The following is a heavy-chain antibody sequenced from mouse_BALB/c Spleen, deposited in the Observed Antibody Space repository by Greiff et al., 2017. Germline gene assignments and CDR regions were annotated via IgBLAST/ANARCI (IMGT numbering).Heavy chain of an antibody. CDR3: AREDYFYYFDY. D-gene: IGHD1-1*01. J-gene: IGHJ2*01. CDR2: ISYDGSN. CDR1: GYSITSGYY. V-gene: IGHV3-6*02. Sequence: ESGPGLVKPSQSLSLTCSVTGYSITSGYYWNWIRQFPGNKLEWMGYISYDGSNNYNPSLKNRISITRDTSKNQFFLKLNSVTTEDTATYYCAREDYFYYFDYWGQGTTLTVSS.